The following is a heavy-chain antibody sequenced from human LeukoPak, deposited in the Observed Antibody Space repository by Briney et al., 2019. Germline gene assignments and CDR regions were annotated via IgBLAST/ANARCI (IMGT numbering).Heavy chain of an antibody. CDR3: ARGGYWNYIMMPFDY. D-gene: IGHD1-7*01. Sequence: SETLSLTCAVSGGSISSSNWWSWVRQPPGKGLEWIGEINHSGSTNYNPSLKSRVTISVDTSKNQFSLKLSSVTAADTAVYYCARGGYWNYIMMPFDYWGQGTLVTVSS. J-gene: IGHJ4*02. CDR2: INHSGST. CDR1: GGSISSSNW. V-gene: IGHV4-4*02.